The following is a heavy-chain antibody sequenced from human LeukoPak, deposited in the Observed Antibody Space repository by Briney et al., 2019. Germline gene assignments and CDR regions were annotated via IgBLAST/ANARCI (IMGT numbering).Heavy chain of an antibody. V-gene: IGHV1-18*01. D-gene: IGHD3-22*01. CDR3: ARDGHSSGYYQTDAFHI. Sequence: GASVKVSCKASGYTFTSYGISWVRQAPGQGLGWMGWISAYNNHYTNHTQKLQGRVTMTTDTSTSTAYMELRSLRSDDTALYYCARDGHSSGYYQTDAFHIWGQGTMVTVSS. J-gene: IGHJ3*02. CDR1: GYTFTSYG. CDR2: ISAYNNHYT.